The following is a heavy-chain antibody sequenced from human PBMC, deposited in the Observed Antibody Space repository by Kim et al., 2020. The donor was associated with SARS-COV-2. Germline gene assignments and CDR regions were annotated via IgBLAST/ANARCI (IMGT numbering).Heavy chain of an antibody. CDR3: ARDPVKTGIAVAGSGVGYYYYGMDV. V-gene: IGHV1-18*04. J-gene: IGHJ6*02. Sequence: ASVKVSCKASGYTFTSYGISWVRQAPGQGLEWMGWISAYNGNTNYAQKLQGRVTMTTDTSRSTAYMELRSLRSDDTAVYYCARDPVKTGIAVAGSGVGYYYYGMDVWGQGTTVTVSS. D-gene: IGHD6-19*01. CDR2: ISAYNGNT. CDR1: GYTFTSYG.